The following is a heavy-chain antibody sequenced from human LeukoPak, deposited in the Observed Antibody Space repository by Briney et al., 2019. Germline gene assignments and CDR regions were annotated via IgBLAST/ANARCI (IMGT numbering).Heavy chain of an antibody. Sequence: PSETLSLTCTVSGGSISNYYWSWIRQPPGKGLEWIGYIYYSGSTNYNPSLKSRVTISIETSKNKFSLKVNSVTAADTAVYYCARQTWIELRHFDYWGQGALVTVSS. J-gene: IGHJ4*02. D-gene: IGHD2/OR15-2a*01. CDR1: GGSISNYY. CDR3: ARQTWIELRHFDY. V-gene: IGHV4-59*08. CDR2: IYYSGST.